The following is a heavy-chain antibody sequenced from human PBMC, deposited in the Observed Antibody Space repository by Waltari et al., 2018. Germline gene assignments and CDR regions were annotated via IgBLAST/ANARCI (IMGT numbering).Heavy chain of an antibody. CDR1: GFTFSSYA. Sequence: EVQLLESGGGLVQPGGSLRLSCAASGFTFSSYAMSWVRQAPGKGLGWVSVLSNGGGNKYIAGSGKGRFTISRDNSKNTLYLQMNSLRAEDTAVYYCAKPLLVYPISWYFDLWGRGTLVTVSS. V-gene: IGHV3-23*01. CDR2: LSNGGGNK. CDR3: AKPLLVYPISWYFDL. D-gene: IGHD2-8*01. J-gene: IGHJ2*01.